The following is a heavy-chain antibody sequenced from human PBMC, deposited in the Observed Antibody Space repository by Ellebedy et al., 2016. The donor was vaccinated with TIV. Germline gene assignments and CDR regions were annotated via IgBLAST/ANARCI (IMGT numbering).Heavy chain of an antibody. CDR3: ARAYKYDLEY. CDR2: ISFDGSSI. V-gene: IGHV3-30*04. J-gene: IGHJ4*02. Sequence: PGGSLRLSCAASGSDFSNYAMHWVRQAPGKGLAWVAVISFDGSSIYFAASVKGRFTISRDNSKNTLYLRMNSLRPEDTAIYYCARAYKYDLEYWGQGTLVTVSS. CDR1: GSDFSNYA. D-gene: IGHD3/OR15-3a*01.